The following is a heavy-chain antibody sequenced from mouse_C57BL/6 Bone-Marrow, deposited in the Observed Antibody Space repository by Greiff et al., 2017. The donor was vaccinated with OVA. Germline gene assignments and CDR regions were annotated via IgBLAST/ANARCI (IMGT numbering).Heavy chain of an antibody. CDR3: ASDYYGSSSGWYFDV. J-gene: IGHJ1*03. V-gene: IGHV1-66*01. CDR1: GYSFTSYY. CDR2: IYPGSGNT. Sequence: VQLQQSGPELVKPGASVKISCKASGYSFTSYYIHWVKQRPGQGLEWIGWIYPGSGNTKYNEKFKGKATLTADTSSSTAYMQLSSLTSEDSAVYYCASDYYGSSSGWYFDVWGTGTTVTVSS. D-gene: IGHD1-1*01.